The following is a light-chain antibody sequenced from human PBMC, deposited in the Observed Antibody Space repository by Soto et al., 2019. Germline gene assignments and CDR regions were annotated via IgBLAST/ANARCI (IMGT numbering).Light chain of an antibody. CDR3: QQYGRSLPWT. CDR1: QNIRSS. Sequence: VVTQSAASLCESPVEEDHPSCRASQNIRSSLAWYQQRPGQAPRLLIYDASTRATGIPPRFSGSGSGTDFTLTISRLEPEDFAVYYCQQYGRSLPWTFGKGNKGDIK. CDR2: DAS. V-gene: IGKV3-20*01. J-gene: IGKJ1*01.